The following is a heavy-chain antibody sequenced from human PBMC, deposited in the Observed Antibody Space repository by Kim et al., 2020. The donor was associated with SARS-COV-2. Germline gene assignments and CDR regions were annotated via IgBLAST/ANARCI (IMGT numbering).Heavy chain of an antibody. J-gene: IGHJ5*02. V-gene: IGHV4-31*03. CDR2: ISSSGST. D-gene: IGHD3-10*01. CDR3: AEAGMVRGVTPLFA. CDR1: GASISTDGFY. Sequence: SETLSLTCTVSGASISTDGFYWSWIRQHPGKGLEWVAYISSSGSTFHNPSLKSRVTISVDTSKNHFSLRLSSVTAADTAVYYCAEAGMVRGVTPLFAWGQGTLVTVSS.